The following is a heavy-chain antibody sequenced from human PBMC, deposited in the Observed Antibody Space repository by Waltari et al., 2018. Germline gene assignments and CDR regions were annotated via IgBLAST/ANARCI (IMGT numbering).Heavy chain of an antibody. V-gene: IGHV1-24*01. J-gene: IGHJ5*02. CDR3: ARSPYYYDSSGYQNWFDP. CDR1: GYTLTELS. Sequence: QVQLVQSGAEVKKPGASVKVSCKVSGYTLTELSMHWVRQAPGKGLEWMGGFYPTDGETIYAQKFQGRVTMTEDTSTDTAYMELSSLRSEDTAVYYCARSPYYYDSSGYQNWFDPLGQGTLVTVPS. CDR2: FYPTDGET. D-gene: IGHD3-22*01.